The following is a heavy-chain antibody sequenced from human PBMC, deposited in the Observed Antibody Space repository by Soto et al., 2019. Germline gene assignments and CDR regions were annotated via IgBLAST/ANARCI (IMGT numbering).Heavy chain of an antibody. Sequence: GRSLRLSCAASGFTFSSYAMSWVRQAPGKGLEWVSAISGSGGSTYYADSVKGRFTISRDNSKNTLYLQMDSLRAEDTAIYYCAKVPTRPLWYMDVWGKGTTVTVSS. V-gene: IGHV3-23*01. CDR2: ISGSGGST. J-gene: IGHJ6*03. D-gene: IGHD2-21*01. CDR1: GFTFSSYA. CDR3: AKVPTRPLWYMDV.